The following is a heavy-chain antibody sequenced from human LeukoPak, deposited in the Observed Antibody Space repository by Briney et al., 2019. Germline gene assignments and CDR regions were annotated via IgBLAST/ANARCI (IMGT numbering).Heavy chain of an antibody. J-gene: IGHJ4*02. CDR1: GFTFSTYA. Sequence: GGSLRLSCTASGFTFSTYAMTWVRQAPGKGLEWVSVISHGGDSAWYADSVKGRFTISRDNSKSTLFLQMNSLRANDTAIYYCARGRSGWYEGLDYWGQGILVTVSS. CDR3: ARGRSGWYEGLDY. D-gene: IGHD6-19*01. CDR2: ISHGGDSA. V-gene: IGHV3-23*01.